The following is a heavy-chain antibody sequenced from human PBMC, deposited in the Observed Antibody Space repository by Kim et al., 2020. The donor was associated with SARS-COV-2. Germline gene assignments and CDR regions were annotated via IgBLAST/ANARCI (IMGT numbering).Heavy chain of an antibody. Sequence: SETLSLTCTVSGGSISSSSYYWGWIRQPPGKGLEWIGSIYYSGSTYYNPSLKSRVTISVDTSKNQFSLKLSSVTAADTAVYYCARPHRKRLRSAWDYWGQ. J-gene: IGHJ4*02. D-gene: IGHD5-12*01. V-gene: IGHV4-39*01. CDR2: IYYSGST. CDR3: ARPHRKRLRSAWDY. CDR1: GGSISSSSYY.